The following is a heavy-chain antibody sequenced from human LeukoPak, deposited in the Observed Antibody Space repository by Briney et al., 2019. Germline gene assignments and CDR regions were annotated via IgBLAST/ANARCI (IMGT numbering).Heavy chain of an antibody. CDR1: GFTFSRYE. V-gene: IGHV3-48*03. Sequence: GGSLRLSCAASGFTFSRYEMSWVRQAPGKGLEWVSYISGSGKITYHADSVKGRFIISRDNAKSSLYLQMNSLRADDAAVYYCARAPWWNGMDVWGKGTTVTVSS. D-gene: IGHD2-15*01. J-gene: IGHJ6*04. CDR3: ARAPWWNGMDV. CDR2: ISGSGKIT.